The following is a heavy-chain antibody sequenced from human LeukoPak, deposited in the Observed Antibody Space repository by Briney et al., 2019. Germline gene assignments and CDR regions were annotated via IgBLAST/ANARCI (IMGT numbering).Heavy chain of an antibody. Sequence: SETLSLTCTVSGGPISSSSYYWGWIRQPPGKGLEWIGSIYYSGSTYYNPSLKSRVTISVDTSKNQFSLKLSSVTAADTAVYYCATQIVRGWSGYYYYYGMDVWGQGTTVTVSS. J-gene: IGHJ6*02. CDR3: ATQIVRGWSGYYYYYGMDV. V-gene: IGHV4-39*01. D-gene: IGHD3-3*01. CDR1: GGPISSSSYY. CDR2: IYYSGST.